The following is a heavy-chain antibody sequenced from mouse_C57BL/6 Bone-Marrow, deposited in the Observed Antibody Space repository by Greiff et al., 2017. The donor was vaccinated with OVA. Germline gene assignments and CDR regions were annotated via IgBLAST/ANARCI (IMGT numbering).Heavy chain of an antibody. CDR1: GYTFTSYW. CDR2: IDPSDSYT. D-gene: IGHD4-1*01. J-gene: IGHJ3*01. Sequence: QVQLQQSGAELVKPGASVKLSCKASGYTFTSYWMQWVKQRPGQGLEWIGEIDPSDSYTNYNQKFKGKAILTVDTSSSTAYMQLSSLTSEDSAVYYCARIRWGFAYWGQGTLVTVSA. V-gene: IGHV1-50*01. CDR3: ARIRWGFAY.